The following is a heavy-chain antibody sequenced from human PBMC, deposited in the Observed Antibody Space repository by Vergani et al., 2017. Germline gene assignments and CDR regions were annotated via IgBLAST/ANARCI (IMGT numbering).Heavy chain of an antibody. CDR2: SYYSGST. CDR3: AREGMHLFVKGDWYFDL. D-gene: IGHD2/OR15-2a*01. Sequence: QVQLQESGPGLVKPSETLSLTCTVSGGSISSYYWSWIRQPPGKGLEWIGYSYYSGSTNYNPSLKSRVTISVDTSKNQFSLKLISVTAADTAVYYCAREGMHLFVKGDWYFDLWGRGTLVTVSS. J-gene: IGHJ2*01. CDR1: GGSISSYY. V-gene: IGHV4-59*01.